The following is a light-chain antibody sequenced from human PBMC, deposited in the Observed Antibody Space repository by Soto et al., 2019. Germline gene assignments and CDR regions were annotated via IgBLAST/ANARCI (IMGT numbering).Light chain of an antibody. CDR3: QQGYSVLFT. V-gene: IGKV1-39*01. J-gene: IGKJ4*01. Sequence: DIQMTQSPSSLSASVGDRVTITCRATQDIKSFLNWYQKKPGKAPKLLIYASSTLQSGVPSRFSGSGSGTHFTLTITSLQPEDFATYYCQQGYSVLFTIGGGTKVEIE. CDR1: QDIKSF. CDR2: ASS.